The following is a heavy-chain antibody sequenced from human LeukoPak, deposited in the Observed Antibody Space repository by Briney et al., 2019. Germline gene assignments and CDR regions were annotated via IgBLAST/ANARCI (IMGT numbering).Heavy chain of an antibody. CDR1: GFTFSSYA. J-gene: IGHJ4*02. CDR3: AKTPSSSWYPRNHFGY. CDR2: ISGSGGST. D-gene: IGHD6-13*01. Sequence: PGGSLRLSCAASGFTFSSYAMSWVRQAPGKGLEWVSAISGSGGSTYYADSVKGRFTISRDNSKNTLYLQMNSLRAEDTAVYYCAKTPSSSWYPRNHFGYWGQGTLVTVSS. V-gene: IGHV3-23*01.